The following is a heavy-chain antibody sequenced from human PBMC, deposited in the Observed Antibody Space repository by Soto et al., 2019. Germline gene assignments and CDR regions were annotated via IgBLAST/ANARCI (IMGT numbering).Heavy chain of an antibody. CDR2: ISYDGSNE. D-gene: IGHD3-22*01. CDR1: GFTFSNYG. J-gene: IGHJ4*02. CDR3: AKDTYFRDSSGYYVFDY. Sequence: QVHLVESGGGVVQPGRSLRLSCEASGFTFSNYGTHWVRQAPGEGLEWVAHISYDGSNEHYTDSVKGRFTISRDNSKKMVFLHMNSLRPEDMAVYHCAKDTYFRDSSGYYVFDYWGEGTLFTVSS. V-gene: IGHV3-30*18.